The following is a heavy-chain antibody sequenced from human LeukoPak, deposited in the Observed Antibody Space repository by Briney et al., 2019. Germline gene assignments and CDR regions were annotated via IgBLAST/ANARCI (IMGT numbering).Heavy chain of an antibody. CDR3: AKTGVQLWFVEIDY. Sequence: GGSLRLSCAAAGFTFSNYAMTWVRQAPGRGLEWVSAISGSGGSTYYADSVKGRFTISRDNSKNTLYLQMNSLRAEDTAVYYCAKTGVQLWFVEIDYWGQGTLVTVSS. V-gene: IGHV3-23*01. D-gene: IGHD5-18*01. J-gene: IGHJ4*02. CDR2: ISGSGGST. CDR1: GFTFSNYA.